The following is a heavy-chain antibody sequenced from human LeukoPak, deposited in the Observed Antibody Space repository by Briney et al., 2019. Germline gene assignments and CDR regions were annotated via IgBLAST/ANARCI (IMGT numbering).Heavy chain of an antibody. CDR1: GFTFSSYA. D-gene: IGHD3-22*01. V-gene: IGHV3-64*01. J-gene: IGHJ4*02. CDR3: ARGIGGVVVIKGFDY. Sequence: PGGSLRLSCAASGFTFSSYAMHWVRQAPGKGLEYVSAISSNGGSTYYANSVKGRFTISRDNSKNTLYLQMGSLRAEDMAVYYCARGIGGVVVIKGFDYWGQGTLVTVSS. CDR2: ISSNGGST.